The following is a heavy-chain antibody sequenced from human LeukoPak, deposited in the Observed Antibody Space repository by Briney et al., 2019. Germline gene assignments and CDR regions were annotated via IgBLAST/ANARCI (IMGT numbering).Heavy chain of an antibody. CDR3: ARIGVYDLDAPS. Sequence: GGSLRLSCAASGFTFSNYSMNWVRQAPGKGLEWVSCIGTAGSYIFYADSVKGRFTISRDNAKNSLYLQMNSLRAEDTAVYYCARIGVYDLDAPSWGQGTLVTVSS. CDR1: GFTFSNYS. D-gene: IGHD5/OR15-5a*01. J-gene: IGHJ4*02. CDR2: IGTAGSYI. V-gene: IGHV3-21*01.